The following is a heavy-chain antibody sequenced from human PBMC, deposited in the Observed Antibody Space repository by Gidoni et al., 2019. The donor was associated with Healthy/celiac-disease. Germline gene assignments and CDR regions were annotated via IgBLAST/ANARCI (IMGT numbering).Heavy chain of an antibody. CDR2: INHSGST. D-gene: IGHD3-10*01. Sequence: QVQLQQWGAGLLKPSETLSLTCAVYGGSFSGYYWSWIRQPPGKGLEWIGEINHSGSTNYNPSLKSRVTISVDTSKNQFSLKLSSVTAADTAVYYCAREGDLRGRYYPYYFDYWGQGTLVTVSS. CDR3: AREGDLRGRYYPYYFDY. V-gene: IGHV4-34*01. CDR1: GGSFSGYY. J-gene: IGHJ4*02.